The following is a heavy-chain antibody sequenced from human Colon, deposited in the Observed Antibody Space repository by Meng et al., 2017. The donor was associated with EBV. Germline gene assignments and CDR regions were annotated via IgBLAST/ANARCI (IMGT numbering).Heavy chain of an antibody. CDR2: ISHGGTT. V-gene: IGHV4-4*02. CDR1: AVASDSHKG. D-gene: IGHD2-8*01. Sequence: LDASTTVHRKPWGAQFLTCVVFAVASDSHKGWNWTRPPPGKWREWIGEISHGGTTNYNPSLKSRVTISIDKSKNKFSLKLTSVTAADTAVYYCARTGVGLAFDYWGLGQPGHRLL. J-gene: IGHJ4*02. CDR3: ARTGVGLAFDY.